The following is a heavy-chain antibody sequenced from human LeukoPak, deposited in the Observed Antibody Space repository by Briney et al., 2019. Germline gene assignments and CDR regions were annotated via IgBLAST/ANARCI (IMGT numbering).Heavy chain of an antibody. CDR2: INSDGSST. Sequence: HPGGSLRLSCAASGFTFSSYWMPWVRQAPGKGLVWVSRINSDGSSTSYADSVKGRFTISRDNAKNTLYLQMNSLRAEDTAVYYCARAGGYCSGGSCYSYYGMDVWGQGTTVTVSS. CDR3: ARAGGYCSGGSCYSYYGMDV. CDR1: GFTFSSYW. J-gene: IGHJ6*02. D-gene: IGHD2-15*01. V-gene: IGHV3-74*01.